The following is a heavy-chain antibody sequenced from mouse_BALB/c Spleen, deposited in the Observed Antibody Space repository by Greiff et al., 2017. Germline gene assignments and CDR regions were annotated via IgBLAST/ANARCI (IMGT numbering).Heavy chain of an antibody. V-gene: IGHV1S81*02. CDR2: INPSNGGT. J-gene: IGHJ3*01. CDR3: TRGSLYYGSKWSAY. D-gene: IGHD1-1*01. Sequence: QVQLQQPGAELVKPGASVKLSCKASGYTFTSYWMHWVKQRPVQGLEWIGEINPSNGGTNFNEKFKSKATLTVDKSSSTAYMQLSSLPSEDSAVYYCTRGSLYYGSKWSAYWGQGTLVTDS. CDR1: GYTFTSYW.